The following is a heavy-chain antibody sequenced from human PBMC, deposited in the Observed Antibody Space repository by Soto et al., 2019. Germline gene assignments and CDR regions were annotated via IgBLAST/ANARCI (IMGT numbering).Heavy chain of an antibody. Sequence: ASVTVSCKASGYTFTSYYMHWMRQAPGQGLEWMGIINLSGGSTSYAQKFQGRVTMTRDTSTSTVYMELSSLRSEDTAVYYCARGGTRYCSGGSCIPFNWFDPWGQGTLVTVSS. V-gene: IGHV1-46*01. CDR3: ARGGTRYCSGGSCIPFNWFDP. D-gene: IGHD2-15*01. J-gene: IGHJ5*02. CDR2: INLSGGST. CDR1: GYTFTSYY.